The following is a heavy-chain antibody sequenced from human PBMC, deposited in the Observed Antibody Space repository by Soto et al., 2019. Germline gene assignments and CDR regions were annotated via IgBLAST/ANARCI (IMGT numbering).Heavy chain of an antibody. CDR1: GGSFSGYY. CDR2: INHSGST. D-gene: IGHD2-15*01. V-gene: IGHV4-34*01. Sequence: SETLSLTCAVYGGSFSGYYWSWIRQPPGKGLEWIGEINHSGSTNYNPSLKSRVTISVDTSKNQFSLKLSSVTAADTAVYYCARLGVVVAASGYYYMDVWGKGTTVTVSS. CDR3: ARLGVVVAASGYYYMDV. J-gene: IGHJ6*03.